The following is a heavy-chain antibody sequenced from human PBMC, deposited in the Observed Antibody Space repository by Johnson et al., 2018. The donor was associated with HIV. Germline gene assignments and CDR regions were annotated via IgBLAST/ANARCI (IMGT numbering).Heavy chain of an antibody. Sequence: VQLVESGGGVVQPGRSLRLSCAASGFTFSNYAMHWVRQAPGKGLEWVSGISWNSGSIGYAASVKGRFTISRDNAKNSLYLQMNSLRAEDTALYYCAKGLGWELLTHDAFDIWGQGTMVTVSS. V-gene: IGHV3-9*01. CDR2: ISWNSGSI. D-gene: IGHD1-26*01. CDR3: AKGLGWELLTHDAFDI. CDR1: GFTFSNYA. J-gene: IGHJ3*02.